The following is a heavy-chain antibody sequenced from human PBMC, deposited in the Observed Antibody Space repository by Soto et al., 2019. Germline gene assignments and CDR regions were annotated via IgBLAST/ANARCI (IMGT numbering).Heavy chain of an antibody. CDR2: IYYSGST. D-gene: IGHD3-9*01. CDR3: ASLNYHYDILTGYQSPFDY. CDR1: GGSISGGDYY. V-gene: IGHV4-30-4*01. J-gene: IGHJ4*02. Sequence: SETLSLTCTVSGGSISGGDYYWIWIRQPPGKVLEWIGYIYYSGSTYYNPSLKSRVTISVDTSKNQFSLKLSSVTAADTAVYYCASLNYHYDILTGYQSPFDYWGQGTLVTVSS.